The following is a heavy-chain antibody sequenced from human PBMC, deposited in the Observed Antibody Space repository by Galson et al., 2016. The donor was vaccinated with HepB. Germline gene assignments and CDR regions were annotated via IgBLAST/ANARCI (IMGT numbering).Heavy chain of an antibody. Sequence: SLRLSCAASGFAFSNYAMSWVRQAPGKGLEWVSLIFAGGDRTFYAGSVQGRFTSSRDRSTNTMYLQMNSLRTDDTAVYYCARFTQEWLDRVYYFDYWGQGTLVTVSS. D-gene: IGHD6-19*01. J-gene: IGHJ4*02. CDR1: GFAFSNYA. V-gene: IGHV3-23*01. CDR3: ARFTQEWLDRVYYFDY. CDR2: IFAGGDRT.